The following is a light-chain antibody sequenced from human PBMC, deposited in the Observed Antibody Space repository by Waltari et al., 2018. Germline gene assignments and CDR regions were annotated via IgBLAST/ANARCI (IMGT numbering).Light chain of an antibody. J-gene: IGLJ3*02. V-gene: IGLV3-25*03. CDR2: KDS. CDR1: ALPKQY. CDR3: QSADSSGTFWV. Sequence: SYELTQPPSVSVSPGQTARITCSGDALPKQYVCWYQQKPGQAPVLLIYKDSGRSSGIPERFSGSSSGTTVTLTISGVQAEDEADYYCQSADSSGTFWVFGGGTKLTVL.